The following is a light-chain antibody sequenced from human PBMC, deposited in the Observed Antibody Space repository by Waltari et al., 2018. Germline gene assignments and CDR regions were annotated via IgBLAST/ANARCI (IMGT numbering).Light chain of an antibody. CDR1: SSDVGAS. V-gene: IGLV2-8*01. CDR2: EVT. CDR3: SSYAGSNNLV. J-gene: IGLJ2*01. Sequence: QSALTQPPSASGSPGQSVTISCPGTSSDVGASVSWYQQHPGKAPKLMISEVTKRPSGVPDRFSGSKSGNTASLTVSGLQAEDEADYYCSSYAGSNNLVFGGGTKLTVL.